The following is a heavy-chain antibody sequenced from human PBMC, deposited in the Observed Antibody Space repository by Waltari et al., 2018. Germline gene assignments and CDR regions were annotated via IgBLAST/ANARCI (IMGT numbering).Heavy chain of an antibody. V-gene: IGHV1-69*01. J-gene: IGHJ5*02. CDR2: IIPIFGTA. Sequence: QVQLVQSGAEVKKPGSSVKVSCTASGGTFSSYAISWVRQAPGQGLEWMGGIIPIFGTANYAQKCQGRVTITADESTSTAYMELSSLRSEDTAVYYCASSELLWFGEPYNWFDPWGQGTLVTVSS. CDR3: ASSELLWFGEPYNWFDP. CDR1: GGTFSSYA. D-gene: IGHD3-10*01.